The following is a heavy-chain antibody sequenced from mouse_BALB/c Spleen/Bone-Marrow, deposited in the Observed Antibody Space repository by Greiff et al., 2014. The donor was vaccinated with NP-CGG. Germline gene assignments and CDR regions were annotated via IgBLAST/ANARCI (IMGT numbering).Heavy chain of an antibody. CDR1: GFTLPSSS. CDR2: LSPEDGAI. CDR3: NRGMVTTNAY. V-gene: IGHV14-4*02. D-gene: IGHD2-2*01. J-gene: IGHJ3*01. Sequence: QLPASGSSLFRSFSSFLLSFTASGFTLPSSSLPFFPPLPSLFLSFIGWLSPEDGAIVIAPQLQGKATMTADPSSNTAYLQLNSLTSEDTAVYYCNRGMVTTNAYWGQGTLVTVSA.